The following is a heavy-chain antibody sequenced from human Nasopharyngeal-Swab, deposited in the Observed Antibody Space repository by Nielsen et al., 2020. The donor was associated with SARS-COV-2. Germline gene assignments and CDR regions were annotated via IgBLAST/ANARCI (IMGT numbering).Heavy chain of an antibody. V-gene: IGHV3-48*02. Sequence: GGSLRLSCAASGLTFSSYSMTWVRQAPGKGLEWVSYISSSSSIHYADTVKGRFTISRDNAKNSLCLQMNSLRDEDTAVYYCARTPGYYYDSSGYDYWGQGTPVTVSS. J-gene: IGHJ4*02. CDR1: GLTFSSYS. D-gene: IGHD3-22*01. CDR3: ARTPGYYYDSSGYDY. CDR2: ISSSSSI.